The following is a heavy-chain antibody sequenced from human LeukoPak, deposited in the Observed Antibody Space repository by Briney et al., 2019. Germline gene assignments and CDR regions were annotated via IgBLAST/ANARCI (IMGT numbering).Heavy chain of an antibody. CDR1: GFTFSQYW. Sequence: GGSLRLSCAASGFTFSQYWMSWVRQAPGKGLEWVANIKHDGSEKQDGSEKNYVDSVKGRFTISRDNSKNTLYLQMNSLRAEDTAVYYCAKGVETKKETAMVTLAFDYWGQGTLVTVSS. D-gene: IGHD5-18*01. V-gene: IGHV3-7*03. J-gene: IGHJ4*02. CDR2: IKHDGSEKQDGSEK. CDR3: AKGVETKKETAMVTLAFDY.